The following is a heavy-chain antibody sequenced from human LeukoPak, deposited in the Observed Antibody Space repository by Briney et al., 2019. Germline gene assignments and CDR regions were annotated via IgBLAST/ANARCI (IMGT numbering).Heavy chain of an antibody. CDR3: ARGLYSSTTYYFDY. D-gene: IGHD6-13*01. CDR2: IKKDGSEK. V-gene: IGHV3-7*03. J-gene: IGHJ4*02. Sequence: GGSLRLSCAASGFTFSNYWMSWVRQAPGKGLEWVANIKKDGSEKYYVDSVRGRFTISRDNAKNSMYLQMNSLRAEDTAVYYCARGLYSSTTYYFDYWGQGTLVTVSS. CDR1: GFTFSNYW.